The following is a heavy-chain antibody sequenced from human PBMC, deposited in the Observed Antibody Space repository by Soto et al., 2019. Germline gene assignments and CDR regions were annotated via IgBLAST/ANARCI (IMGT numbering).Heavy chain of an antibody. V-gene: IGHV4-31*03. CDR3: ASGFGGYPYYFDY. CDR2: IYYSGST. CDR1: GGSISSGGYY. J-gene: IGHJ4*02. Sequence: PSETLSLTCTVSGGSISSGGYYWSWIRQHPGKGLEWIGYIYYSGSTYYNPSLKSRVTISVDTSKNQFSLKLSSVTAADTAVYYCASGFGGYPYYFDYWGQGTLVTVSS. D-gene: IGHD5-12*01.